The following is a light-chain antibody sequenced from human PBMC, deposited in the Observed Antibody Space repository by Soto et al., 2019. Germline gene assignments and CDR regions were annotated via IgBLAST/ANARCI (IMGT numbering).Light chain of an antibody. J-gene: IGLJ3*02. CDR2: DVT. Sequence: QSALTQPRSVSGSPGQSVTISCTGTSSDVGGYDYVSWYQQHPGQAPKLMIYDVTKRPSGVPDRFSGSKSGNTASLTISELQARDEADYHCCSYAGSYFWVFGGGTKLTVL. V-gene: IGLV2-11*01. CDR3: CSYAGSYFWV. CDR1: SSDVGGYDY.